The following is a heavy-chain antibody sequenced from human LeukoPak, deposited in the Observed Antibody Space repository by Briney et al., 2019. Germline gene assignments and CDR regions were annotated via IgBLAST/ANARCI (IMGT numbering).Heavy chain of an antibody. D-gene: IGHD3-22*01. J-gene: IGHJ6*02. CDR1: GDSVSGNSAA. CDR3: ARDRGSSGYYWYYYYYGMDV. Sequence: SQTLSLTCAISGDSVSGNSAAWNWIRQSPSRGLEWLGRTYYRSKWYNDYAVSVKSRITINPDTSKNQFSLQLNSVTPEDTSVYYCARDRGSSGYYWYYYYYGMDVWGQGTTVTVSS. V-gene: IGHV6-1*01. CDR2: TYYRSKWYN.